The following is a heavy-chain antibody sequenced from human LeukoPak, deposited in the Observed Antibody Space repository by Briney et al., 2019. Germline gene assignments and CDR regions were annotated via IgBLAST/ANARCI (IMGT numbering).Heavy chain of an antibody. V-gene: IGHV3-21*01. CDR1: GFTFSSYS. Sequence: GGSLRLPCAASGFTFSSYSMNWVRQAPGKGLEWVSSISSSSSYIYYADSVKGRFTISRDNAKNSLYLQMNSLRAEDTAVYYCARGYDFWSGSDYWGQGTLVTVSS. D-gene: IGHD3-3*01. CDR2: ISSSSSYI. J-gene: IGHJ4*02. CDR3: ARGYDFWSGSDY.